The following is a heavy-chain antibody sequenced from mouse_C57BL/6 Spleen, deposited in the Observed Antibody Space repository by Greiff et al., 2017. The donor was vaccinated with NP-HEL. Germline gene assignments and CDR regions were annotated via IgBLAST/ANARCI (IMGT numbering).Heavy chain of an antibody. Sequence: EVQLQQSGPELVKPGASVKISCKASGYTFTVYYMNWVKQSHGKSLEWIGDINPNNGGTSYNQKFKGKATLTVDKSSSTAYLELRSLTSEDSAVDYCARGDWDVGLFADWGEGTLVTVAA. CDR2: INPNNGGT. J-gene: IGHJ3*01. D-gene: IGHD4-1*01. CDR1: GYTFTVYY. V-gene: IGHV1-26*01. CDR3: ARGDWDVGLFAD.